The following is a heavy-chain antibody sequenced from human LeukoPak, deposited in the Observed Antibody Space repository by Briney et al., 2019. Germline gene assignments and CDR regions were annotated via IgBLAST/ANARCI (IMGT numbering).Heavy chain of an antibody. V-gene: IGHV4-61*02. CDR3: ARDGDYYDSSGYYYGGFDY. J-gene: IGHJ4*02. CDR1: GGSISSGSYY. Sequence: SETLSLTCTVSGGSISSGSYYWGWIRQPAGKGLEWIGRIYTSGSTNYNPSLKGRVTISVDTSKNQFSLKLSSVTAADTAVYYCARDGDYYDSSGYYYGGFDYWGQGTWSPSPQ. CDR2: IYTSGST. D-gene: IGHD3-22*01.